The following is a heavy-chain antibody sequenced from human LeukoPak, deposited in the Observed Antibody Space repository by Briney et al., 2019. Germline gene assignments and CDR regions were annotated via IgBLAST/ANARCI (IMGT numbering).Heavy chain of an antibody. D-gene: IGHD5-18*01. CDR1: GFTFSSYS. Sequence: GGSLRLSCAASGFTFSSYSMNWVRQAPGKGLEWVSYISSSSSTIYYADSVKGRFTISRDNAKNSLYLQMNSLRAEDTAVYYCARDANIPYSYGPDYWGQGTLVTVSS. CDR3: ARDANIPYSYGPDY. CDR2: ISSSSSTI. J-gene: IGHJ4*02. V-gene: IGHV3-48*04.